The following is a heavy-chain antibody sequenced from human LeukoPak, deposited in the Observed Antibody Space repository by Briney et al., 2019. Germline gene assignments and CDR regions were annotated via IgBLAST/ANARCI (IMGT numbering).Heavy chain of an antibody. CDR3: ARERYGGYHFDY. CDR2: ISYDGSNK. V-gene: IGHV3-30-3*01. D-gene: IGHD5-12*01. CDR1: GFSRNA. J-gene: IGHJ4*02. Sequence: GGSLRLSCAGSGFSRNAMHWVRQAPGKGLEWVAVISYDGSNKYYADSVKGRFTISRDNSKNTVYLQMNSLRAEDTAVYYCARERYGGYHFDYWGQGTLVIVSS.